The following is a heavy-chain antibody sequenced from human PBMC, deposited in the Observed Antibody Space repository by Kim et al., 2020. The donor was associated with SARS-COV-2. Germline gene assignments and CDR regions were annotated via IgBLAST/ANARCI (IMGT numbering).Heavy chain of an antibody. J-gene: IGHJ4*02. Sequence: SETLSLTCTVSGGSISSYYWSWIRQPPGKGLEWIGYIYYSGSTNYNPSLKSRVTISVDTSKNQFSLKLSSVTAADTAVYYCARALGYYDSSGYPLFDYWGQGTLVTVSS. CDR1: GGSISSYY. V-gene: IGHV4-59*01. CDR2: IYYSGST. D-gene: IGHD3-22*01. CDR3: ARALGYYDSSGYPLFDY.